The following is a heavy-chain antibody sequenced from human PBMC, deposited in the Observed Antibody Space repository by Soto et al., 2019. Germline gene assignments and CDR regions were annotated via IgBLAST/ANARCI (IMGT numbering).Heavy chain of an antibody. CDR2: ISGSGGST. V-gene: IGHV3-23*01. J-gene: IGHJ4*02. CDR3: AGSTYDSSAFRFDY. CDR1: GFTFSSYA. D-gene: IGHD3-22*01. Sequence: EVQLLESGGGLVQPGGSLRLSCAASGFTFSSYAMSWVRQAPGKGLEWVSAISGSGGSTYYADSVKGRFTISRDNSNNTLYLQLNSLRAEDTAVYYCAGSTYDSSAFRFDYWGQGSLVTVS.